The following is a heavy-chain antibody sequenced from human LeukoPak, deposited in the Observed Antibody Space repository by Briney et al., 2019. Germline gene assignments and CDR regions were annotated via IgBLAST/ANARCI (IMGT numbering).Heavy chain of an antibody. J-gene: IGHJ4*02. V-gene: IGHV3-30*02. CDR2: IRYDGSNK. Sequence: GGSLRLSCAASGFTFSSYGMHWVRQAPGKGLEWAAFIRYDGSNKYYADSVKGRFTISRDNAKNSLYLQMNSLRAEDTAVYYCARGAIDSGYDSDYWGQGTLVTVSS. CDR1: GFTFSSYG. D-gene: IGHD5-12*01. CDR3: ARGAIDSGYDSDY.